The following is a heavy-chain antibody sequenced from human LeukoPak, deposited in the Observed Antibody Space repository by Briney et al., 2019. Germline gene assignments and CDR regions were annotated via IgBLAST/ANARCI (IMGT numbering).Heavy chain of an antibody. CDR3: ASDPGEV. Sequence: GGSLRLSCAASGFTFNTYRINWVRQAPGKGLEWLSYISSSSRTIYYADSVKGRFTISRDNAKNSLYLQMNSLRAEDTAVYYCASDPGEVWGQGTTVTVSS. CDR2: ISSSSRTI. V-gene: IGHV3-48*01. J-gene: IGHJ6*02. CDR1: GFTFNTYR.